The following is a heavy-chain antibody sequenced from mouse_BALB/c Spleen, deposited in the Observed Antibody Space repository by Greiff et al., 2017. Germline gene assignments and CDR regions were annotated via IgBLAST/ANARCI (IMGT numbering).Heavy chain of an antibody. D-gene: IGHD1-1*02. J-gene: IGHJ4*01. CDR1: GFNIKDYY. Sequence: EVQLQQSGAELVRSGASVKLSCTASGFNIKDYYMHWVKQRPEQGLEWIGWIDPENGDTEYAPKFQGKATMTADTSSNTAYLQLSSLTSEDTAVYYCNVRYGYHAMDYWGQGTSVTVSS. V-gene: IGHV14-4*02. CDR3: NVRYGYHAMDY. CDR2: IDPENGDT.